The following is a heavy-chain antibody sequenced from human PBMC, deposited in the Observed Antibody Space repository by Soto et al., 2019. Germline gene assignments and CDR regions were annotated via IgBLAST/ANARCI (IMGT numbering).Heavy chain of an antibody. D-gene: IGHD5-12*01. CDR2: IFYSGSA. V-gene: IGHV4-31*03. CDR3: ARGLPSSNYYIPFDP. J-gene: IGHJ5*02. Sequence: QVQLQESGPGLVKPSQTLSLTCTVSGASISSGSNSWSWIRQHPGKGLEWIGDIFYSGSAYYHPALERRVTMSLDTSKNQFSLKLSSLTAADTAVYYCARGLPSSNYYIPFDPWGQGMLVTVSS. CDR1: GASISSGSNS.